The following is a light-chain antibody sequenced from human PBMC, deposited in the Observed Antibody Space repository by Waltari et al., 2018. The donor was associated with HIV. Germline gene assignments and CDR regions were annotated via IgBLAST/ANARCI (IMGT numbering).Light chain of an antibody. V-gene: IGLV2-23*02. Sequence: QSALNQPASVSGSFGQSITISCTGTIRDVGSSNLVSWYQYHPGKAPNLIIYEVSKRLSGVSNRFSGSKSGNTASLTVSGLQAEDEAHYYCCSYARSGIPFGGGTKLTVL. CDR1: IRDVGSSNL. J-gene: IGLJ2*01. CDR2: EVS. CDR3: CSYARSGIP.